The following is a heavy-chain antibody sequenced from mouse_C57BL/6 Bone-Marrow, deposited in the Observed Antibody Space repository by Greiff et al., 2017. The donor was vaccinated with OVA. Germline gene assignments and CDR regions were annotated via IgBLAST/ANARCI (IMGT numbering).Heavy chain of an antibody. D-gene: IGHD4-1*01. CDR3: ARTGLYYFDY. CDR1: GYTFTNYW. J-gene: IGHJ2*01. CDR2: IYPGGGYT. Sequence: LVESGAELVRPGTSVKMSCKASGYTFTNYWIGWAKQRPGHGLEWIGDIYPGGGYTNYNEKFKGKATLTADKSSSTAYMQFSSLTSEDSAIYYCARTGLYYFDYWGQGTTLTVSS. V-gene: IGHV1-63*01.